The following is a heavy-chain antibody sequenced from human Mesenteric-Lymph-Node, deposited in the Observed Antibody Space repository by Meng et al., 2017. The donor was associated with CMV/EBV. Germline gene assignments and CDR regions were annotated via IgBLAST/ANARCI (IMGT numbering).Heavy chain of an antibody. CDR3: ARDRDTDWYSPFDY. Sequence: QVQLVQSGAEVKKPGASVRVSCKASGYTFIDYYINWVRQAPGQGLEWMGGINPKTGGRSYAQNFQGRVTMTRDTSINTAYMEVNRLNSDDTAMYYCARDRDTDWYSPFDYWGPGTLVTVSS. D-gene: IGHD3-9*01. CDR1: GYTFIDYY. CDR2: INPKTGGR. J-gene: IGHJ4*02. V-gene: IGHV1-2*02.